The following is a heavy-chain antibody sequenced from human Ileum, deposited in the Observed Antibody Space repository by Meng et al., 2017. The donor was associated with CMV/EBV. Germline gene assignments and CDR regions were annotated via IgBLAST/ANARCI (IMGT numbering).Heavy chain of an antibody. J-gene: IGHJ5*02. V-gene: IGHV4-61*01. D-gene: IGHD2-2*01. CDR1: SVRRGCFY. CDR2: IYSFRCIT. CDR3: ARDYSCSSDNCYEGIDP. Sequence: SVRRGCFYLLWLRPPPGKGLAWIWHIYSFRCITLYHPSLKIRVTISLDTSKSQFSLRLRSVTAADTAVYYCARDYSCSSDNCYEGIDPWGQRTLVTVSS.